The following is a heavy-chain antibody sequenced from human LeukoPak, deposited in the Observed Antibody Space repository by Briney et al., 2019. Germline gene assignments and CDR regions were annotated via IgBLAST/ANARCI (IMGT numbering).Heavy chain of an antibody. CDR1: GFTFSRFW. CDR2: IKQGGSEI. CDR3: ARDRESESDSEGDY. J-gene: IGHJ4*02. D-gene: IGHD4-11*01. Sequence: GGSLRLSCSAPGFTFSRFWMSWVRQAPGKGLEYVALIKQGGSEIYHMDSVKGRFTISRDDATNSLYLQMSSLRVEDTALYYCARDRESESDSEGDYWGQGTLVTVSS. V-gene: IGHV3-7*01.